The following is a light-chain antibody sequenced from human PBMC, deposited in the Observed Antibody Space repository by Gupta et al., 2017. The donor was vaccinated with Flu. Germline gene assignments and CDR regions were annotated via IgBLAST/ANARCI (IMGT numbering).Light chain of an antibody. CDR3: QQRSNWPLT. CDR2: DAS. J-gene: IGKJ4*01. CDR1: QTVYNF. V-gene: IGKV3-11*01. Sequence: GERATLSCRASQTVYNFLTWYQQKPGQAPRLLVYDASSRAPGVPARFSGSGSGTDFTLTISSLEPEDFAIYYCQQRSNWPLTFGGGTKVEL.